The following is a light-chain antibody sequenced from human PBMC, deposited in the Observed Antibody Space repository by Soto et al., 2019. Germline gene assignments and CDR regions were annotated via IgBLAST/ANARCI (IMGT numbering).Light chain of an antibody. V-gene: IGKV3-15*01. CDR1: QNIISN. Sequence: EIRMTQSAASLSASPGDRVTISCRASQNIISNLAWYQQKPGPAPKLLIYGASTMATGIPSRFSGSGPGTDFTLTISSLQSEDFAIYYCQQYNNFPITFGQGTRLEI. CDR3: QQYNNFPIT. J-gene: IGKJ5*01. CDR2: GAS.